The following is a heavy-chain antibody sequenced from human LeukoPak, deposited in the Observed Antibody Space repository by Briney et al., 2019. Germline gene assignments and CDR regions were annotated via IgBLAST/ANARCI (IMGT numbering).Heavy chain of an antibody. CDR3: TRGGLSSSWYNWFDP. D-gene: IGHD6-13*01. CDR1: GFTFSSYG. V-gene: IGHV3-33*08. J-gene: IGHJ5*02. Sequence: GGSLRLSCAASGFTFSSYGMHWVRQAPGKGLEWVAVIWYDGSNKYYADSVKGRFTISRDNSKNTLYLQMNSLRAEDTAVYYCTRGGLSSSWYNWFDPWGQGTLVTVSS. CDR2: IWYDGSNK.